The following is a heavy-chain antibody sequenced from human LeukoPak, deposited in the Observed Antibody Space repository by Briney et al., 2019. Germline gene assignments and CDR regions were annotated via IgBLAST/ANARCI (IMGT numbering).Heavy chain of an antibody. Sequence: GGSLRLSCAASGFTFSSYGMHWVREAPGKGLEWVAFIRYDGSNKYYADSVKGRFTISRDNAKNSLYLQMNSLRAEDTAVYYCARAGVGSITFDYWGQGTLVTVSS. V-gene: IGHV3-30*02. J-gene: IGHJ4*02. CDR2: IRYDGSNK. D-gene: IGHD1-26*01. CDR3: ARAGVGSITFDY. CDR1: GFTFSSYG.